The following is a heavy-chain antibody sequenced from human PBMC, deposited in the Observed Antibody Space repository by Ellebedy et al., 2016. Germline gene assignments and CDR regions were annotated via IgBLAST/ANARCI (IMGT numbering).Heavy chain of an antibody. D-gene: IGHD5-12*01. V-gene: IGHV4-59*01. J-gene: IGHJ2*01. CDR3: ARGGYSGYDHPVWSYWYFDR. Sequence: GSLRLSXTVSGGSISSYYWSWIRQPPGKGLEWIGYIYYSGSTNYNPSLKSRVTISVDTSKNQFSLKLSSVTAADTAVYYCARGGYSGYDHPVWSYWYFDRWGRGTLVTGSS. CDR1: GGSISSYY. CDR2: IYYSGST.